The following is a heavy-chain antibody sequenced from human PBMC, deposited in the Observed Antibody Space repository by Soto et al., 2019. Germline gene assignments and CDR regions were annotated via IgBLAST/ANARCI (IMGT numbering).Heavy chain of an antibody. D-gene: IGHD6-19*01. CDR1: GYTFTRYY. Sequence: QVQLVQSGAEVKKPGASVKVSCKASGYTFTRYYMHWVRQAPGQGLEGMGIINPSGVSTRYAKKFKGRVTMSRDSSKSTVYMELSRLKPDDTAVYYCARESSSVYGLDVWGQG. V-gene: IGHV1-46*01. J-gene: IGHJ6*02. CDR3: ARESSSVYGLDV. CDR2: INPSGVST.